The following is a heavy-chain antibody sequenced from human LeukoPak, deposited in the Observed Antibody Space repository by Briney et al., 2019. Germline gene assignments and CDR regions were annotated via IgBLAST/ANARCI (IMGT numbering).Heavy chain of an antibody. CDR3: ARASSTFYYGMDV. Sequence: SETLSLTCTVSGGSISSYYWSRIRQPPGKGLEWIGYIYYSGSTNYNPSLKSRVTISVDTSKNQFSLKLSSVTAADTAVYYCARASSTFYYGMDVWGQGTTVTASS. CDR1: GGSISSYY. J-gene: IGHJ6*02. V-gene: IGHV4-59*01. CDR2: IYYSGST. D-gene: IGHD3-16*01.